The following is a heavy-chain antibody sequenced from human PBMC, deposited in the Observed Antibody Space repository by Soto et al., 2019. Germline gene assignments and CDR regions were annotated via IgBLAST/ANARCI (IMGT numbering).Heavy chain of an antibody. D-gene: IGHD3-10*01. CDR1: GFTFSSHA. J-gene: IGHJ4*02. CDR2: ISCDGSIK. CDR3: AREWSTSGDLDY. Sequence: QVQLVESGGGVVQPGRSLRLSCAASGFTFSSHAIRWVRQAPGKGLEWVAVISCDGSIKYYADSVKGRFTISRDNSKNTAYLQINSRRAEDTAVFYCAREWSTSGDLDYWGQGTLVIVSS. V-gene: IGHV3-30-3*01.